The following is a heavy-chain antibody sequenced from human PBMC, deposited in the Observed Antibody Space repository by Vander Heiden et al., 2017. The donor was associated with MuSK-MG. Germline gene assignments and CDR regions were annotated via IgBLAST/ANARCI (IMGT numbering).Heavy chain of an antibody. Sequence: EVQLVESGGGLVKPGGSLRLSCAASGFTFTNAWMGWVRQAPGKGLEWVGRIKSKTDDETTDYGAPVKGRFTISRDDSKDTLYLQMNSLKTEDTAVYYCSYSSSVYFDYWGLGTLVTVSS. CDR2: IKSKTDDETT. V-gene: IGHV3-15*01. D-gene: IGHD6-6*01. J-gene: IGHJ4*02. CDR1: GFTFTNAW. CDR3: SYSSSVYFDY.